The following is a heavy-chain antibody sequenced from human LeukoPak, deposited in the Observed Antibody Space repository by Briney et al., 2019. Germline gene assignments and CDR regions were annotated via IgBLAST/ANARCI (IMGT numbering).Heavy chain of an antibody. CDR1: GGSISSGGYY. D-gene: IGHD3-22*01. CDR3: ARGDYYDSSAIFDY. CDR2: IYYSGST. Sequence: PSETLPLTCTVSGGSISSGGYYWSWIRQHPGKGLEWIGYIYYSGSTYYNPSLKSRVTISVDTSKNQFSLKLSSVTAADTAVCYCARGDYYDSSAIFDYWGQGTLVTVSS. J-gene: IGHJ4*02. V-gene: IGHV4-31*03.